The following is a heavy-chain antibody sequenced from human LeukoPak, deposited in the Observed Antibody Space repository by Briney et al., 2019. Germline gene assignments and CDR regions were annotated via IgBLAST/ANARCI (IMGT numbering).Heavy chain of an antibody. CDR2: IIPIFGTA. J-gene: IGHJ4*02. Sequence: GASVKVSCKASGGTFSSYAISWVRQAPGQGLEWVGGIIPIFGTANYAQKFQGRVTITTDESTSTAYMELSSLRSEDTAVYYCARGGGPGRPFDYWGQGTLVTVSS. CDR3: ARGGGPGRPFDY. V-gene: IGHV1-69*05. CDR1: GGTFSSYA. D-gene: IGHD6-6*01.